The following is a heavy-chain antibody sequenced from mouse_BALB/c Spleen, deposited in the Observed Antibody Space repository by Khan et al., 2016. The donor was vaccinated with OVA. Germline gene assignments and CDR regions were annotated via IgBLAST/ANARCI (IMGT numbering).Heavy chain of an antibody. Sequence: EVQLVESGPGLVKPSQSLSLTCTVTGYSITSGYGWNWNRQFPGNKLEWMGYISYSGSTNYNPSLKSRISITRDTSKNQFFLQLNSVTTEDTATXYCARTARIKYWGQGTTLTVSS. V-gene: IGHV3-2*02. D-gene: IGHD1-2*01. CDR2: ISYSGST. J-gene: IGHJ2*01. CDR3: ARTARIKY. CDR1: GYSITSGYG.